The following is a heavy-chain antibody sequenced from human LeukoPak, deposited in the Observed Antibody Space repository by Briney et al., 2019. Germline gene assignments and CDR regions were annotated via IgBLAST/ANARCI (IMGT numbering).Heavy chain of an antibody. CDR2: INTDGSST. CDR1: GFTFSSSW. Sequence: PGGSLRLPCAASGFTFSSSWMHWVRQAPGKGLVWVPRINTDGSSTSYADSVKGRFTISRDNAKNTLYLQMNSLRAEDTAVYYCARADYYYDSSGYYYVGAGFYYYMDVWGKGTTVTVSS. V-gene: IGHV3-74*01. D-gene: IGHD3-22*01. J-gene: IGHJ6*03. CDR3: ARADYYYDSSGYYYVGAGFYYYMDV.